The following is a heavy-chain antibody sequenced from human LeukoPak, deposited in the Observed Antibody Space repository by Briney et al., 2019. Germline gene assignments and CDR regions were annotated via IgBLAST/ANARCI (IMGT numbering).Heavy chain of an antibody. J-gene: IGHJ4*02. CDR1: GFTVSRNH. D-gene: IGHD2-15*01. CDR2: IYSGGST. CDR3: VTLPTGDY. V-gene: IGHV3-53*01. Sequence: RGSLRLSCAAFGFTVSRNHMTWVRQAPGKGLEWVSIIYSGGSTYYADSVRGRFTISRDSSQNTLYLQMNGLRAEDTAVYYCVTLPTGDYWGQGTLVTVSS.